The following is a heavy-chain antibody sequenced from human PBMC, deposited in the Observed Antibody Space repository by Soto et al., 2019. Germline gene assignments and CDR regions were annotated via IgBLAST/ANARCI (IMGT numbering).Heavy chain of an antibody. V-gene: IGHV3-33*01. Sequence: GGSLSLSCEASGFPFSSSGMHWVRQAPGKGREWVALIWYDGSKKDYADSVKGRFTISRDNSKNTVYLQMNSLRVEDTAVYYCARRVNYFDYWGQGTLVTVSS. CDR1: GFPFSSSG. J-gene: IGHJ4*02. CDR2: IWYDGSKK. CDR3: ARRVNYFDY.